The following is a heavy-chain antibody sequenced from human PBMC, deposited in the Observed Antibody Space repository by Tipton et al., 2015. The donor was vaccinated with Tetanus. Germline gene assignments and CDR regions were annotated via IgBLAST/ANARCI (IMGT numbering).Heavy chain of an antibody. J-gene: IGHJ4*02. V-gene: IGHV4-39*01. CDR3: ARHEEAARSFDY. CDR1: GGSISSSSYY. Sequence: SLTCTVSGGSISSSSYYWGWIRQPPGKGLEWIGSIYYSGSTYYNPSLKGRVTISVDTSKNQFSLKLSSVTAADTAVYYCARHEEAARSFDYWGQGPLVPVSS. D-gene: IGHD6-6*01. CDR2: IYYSGST.